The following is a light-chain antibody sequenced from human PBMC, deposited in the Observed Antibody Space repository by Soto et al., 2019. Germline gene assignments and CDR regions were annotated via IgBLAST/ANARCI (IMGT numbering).Light chain of an antibody. CDR1: SSDLGGSRY. V-gene: IGLV2-8*01. J-gene: IGLJ2*01. CDR2: EVN. CDR3: SSHAGSNNLI. Sequence: QSALTQPPSASGSPGQSVTISCAGSSSDLGGSRYVSWYQQHPGKAPKLMIHEVNKRPSGVPDRFSCSQSGNTASLTVSGLQPEEEAHDYCSSHAGSNNLIFGGGTKLTVL.